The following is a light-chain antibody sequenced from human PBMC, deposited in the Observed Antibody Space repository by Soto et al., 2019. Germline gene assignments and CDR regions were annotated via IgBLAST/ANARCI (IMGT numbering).Light chain of an antibody. J-gene: IGLJ1*01. CDR1: SSDVGGYNY. V-gene: IGLV2-14*01. CDR2: DVS. CDR3: SSYTSSSTLVYV. Sequence: QSALTQPASVSGSPGQSITISCTGTSSDVGGYNYVSWYQQHPGKAPKLMIYDVSNRPSGVSNRFSGSKSGNTASLTISGLQAEDEADDYCSSYTSSSTLVYVFGPGTKLTVL.